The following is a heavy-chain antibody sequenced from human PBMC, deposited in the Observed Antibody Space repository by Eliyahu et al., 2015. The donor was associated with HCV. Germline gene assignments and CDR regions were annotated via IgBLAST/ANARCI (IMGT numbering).Heavy chain of an antibody. Sequence: EVQLLESGGGLVQPGGSLXLSCAASGFTFSSYAMXWVXQAPGKGVEGVSGIXAXSVSTYYADSVKGRFTISRDNSKNTLYLQMNGLRAEDTAVYYCAKGRARTKDGMDVWGQGTTVTVSS. CDR3: AKGRARTKDGMDV. V-gene: IGHV3-23*01. CDR1: GFTFSSYA. J-gene: IGHJ6*02. D-gene: IGHD3-10*01. CDR2: IXAXSVST.